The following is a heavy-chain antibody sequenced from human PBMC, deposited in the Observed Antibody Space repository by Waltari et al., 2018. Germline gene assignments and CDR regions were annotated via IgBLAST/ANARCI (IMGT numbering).Heavy chain of an antibody. CDR1: GGSFSGYY. V-gene: IGHV4-34*01. CDR3: ARSGSGYVGSDY. Sequence: QVQLQQWGAGLLKPSETLSLTCAVYGGSFSGYYWSWIRQPPGKGLEWIGEINHSGSTNYNPSLKSRVTISVDTSKNQFSLKLSSVTAADTAVYYCARSGSGYVGSDYWGQGTLVTVSS. CDR2: INHSGST. D-gene: IGHD5-12*01. J-gene: IGHJ4*02.